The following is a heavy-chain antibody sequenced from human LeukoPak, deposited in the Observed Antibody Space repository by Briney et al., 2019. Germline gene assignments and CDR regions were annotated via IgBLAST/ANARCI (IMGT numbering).Heavy chain of an antibody. Sequence: PGGSLRLSCAASGFTFSSYEMNWVRQAPGKGLEWVSYISSSGSTIYYADSVKGRFTISRDNAKNSLYLQMNSLRAEDTAVYYCARYGHWGASGAFDIWGQGTMVTVSS. V-gene: IGHV3-48*03. D-gene: IGHD7-27*01. CDR1: GFTFSSYE. CDR2: ISSSGSTI. J-gene: IGHJ3*02. CDR3: ARYGHWGASGAFDI.